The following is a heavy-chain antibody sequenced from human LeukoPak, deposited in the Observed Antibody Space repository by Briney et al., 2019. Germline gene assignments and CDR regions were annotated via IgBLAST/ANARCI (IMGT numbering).Heavy chain of an antibody. CDR2: ISGNGYNT. D-gene: IGHD3-10*01. Sequence: PGGSLRLSCARSGFTLGSYAMSWVRQAPGKGLEWVSDISGNGYNTYYADSVKGRLTISSESPGNTLYLQMHNLRAEDTAVYCCAKGVRLWFAFYFDYWGQGTLVTVSS. CDR3: AKGVRLWFAFYFDY. V-gene: IGHV3-23*01. J-gene: IGHJ4*02. CDR1: GFTLGSYA.